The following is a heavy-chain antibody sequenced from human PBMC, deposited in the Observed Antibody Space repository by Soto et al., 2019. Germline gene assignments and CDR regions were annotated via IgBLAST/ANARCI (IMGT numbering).Heavy chain of an antibody. Sequence: ASVKVSCKASRYTFTGYYMYWVRQAPGQGLEGMGWISPNTGDTKYAQKFQGRVTLTRDTSISTAYMELSSLRSDDTAVYFCAREGEYIGAPVPFDSWGQGTLVTVSS. CDR2: ISPNTGDT. CDR1: RYTFTGYY. CDR3: AREGEYIGAPVPFDS. J-gene: IGHJ4*02. D-gene: IGHD5-12*01. V-gene: IGHV1-2*02.